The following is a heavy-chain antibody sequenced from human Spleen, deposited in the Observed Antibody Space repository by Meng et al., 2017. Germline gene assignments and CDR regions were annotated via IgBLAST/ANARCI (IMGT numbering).Heavy chain of an antibody. CDR1: GYTFTSYY. CDR3: ARDPPGSGWLFDY. V-gene: IGHV1-46*01. J-gene: IGHJ4*02. Sequence: ASVKVSCKASGYTFTSYYMHWVRQAPGQGLEWMGIINPSGGSTSYAQKFQGRVTMTRDTSISTAYMELSRLRSDDTAVYYCARDPPGSGWLFDYWGQGTLVTVSS. D-gene: IGHD6-19*01. CDR2: INPSGGST.